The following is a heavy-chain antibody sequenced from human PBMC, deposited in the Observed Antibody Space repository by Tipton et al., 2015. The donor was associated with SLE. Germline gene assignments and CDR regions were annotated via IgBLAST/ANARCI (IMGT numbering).Heavy chain of an antibody. CDR2: INHVGST. D-gene: IGHD2-2*01. CDR1: GGSFSDYY. Sequence: LRLSCAVYGGSFSDYYWSWIRQPPGKGLEWIGEINHVGSTNYNPSLKSRVTISVDTSKNQFSLKLNSVTAADTAVYYCARGLRAQYQLLSYTWFDPGGQGTLVTVSS. J-gene: IGHJ5*02. CDR3: ARGLRAQYQLLSYTWFDP. V-gene: IGHV4-34*01.